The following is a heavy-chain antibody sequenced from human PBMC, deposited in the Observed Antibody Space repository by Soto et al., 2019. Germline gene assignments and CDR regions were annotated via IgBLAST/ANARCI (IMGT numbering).Heavy chain of an antibody. CDR2: ISYDGSNK. J-gene: IGHJ4*02. D-gene: IGHD3-3*01. CDR3: AKDQRITISDLDY. CDR1: GFTFSSYG. Sequence: PGGSLRLSCAASGFTFSSYGMHWVRQAPGKGLEWVAVISYDGSNKYYADSVKGRFTISRDNSKNTLYLQMNSLRAEDTAVYYCAKDQRITISDLDYWGQGTLVTVSS. V-gene: IGHV3-30*18.